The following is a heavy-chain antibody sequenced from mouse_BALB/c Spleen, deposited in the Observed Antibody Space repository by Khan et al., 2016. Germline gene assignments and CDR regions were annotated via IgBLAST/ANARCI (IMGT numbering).Heavy chain of an antibody. V-gene: IGHV2-9*02. CDR2: LWAGGST. J-gene: IGHJ3*01. CDR3: ANWGFAY. D-gene: IGHD4-1*01. CDR1: GFSLTSYG. Sequence: QVQLKESGPGLVAPSQSLSITCTVSGFSLTSYGVHWVRQPPGKGMEWLGVLWAGGSTNYNSALLSRLSISKDNSKSQVFLKMNSRQTDDTAMYYCANWGFAYWGQGTLVTVSA.